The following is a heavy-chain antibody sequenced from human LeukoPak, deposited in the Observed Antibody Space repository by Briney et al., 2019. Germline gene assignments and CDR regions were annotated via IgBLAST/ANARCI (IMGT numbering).Heavy chain of an antibody. CDR2: IYYSGST. CDR3: ARQLRGAFDI. D-gene: IGHD1-26*01. CDR1: GYSISSGYY. V-gene: IGHV4-38-2*02. Sequence: SETLSLTCTVSGYSISSGYYWGWIRQPPGKGLEWIGSIYYSGSTYYNPSLKSRVTISVDTSKNQFSLKLSSVTAADTAVYYCARQLRGAFDIWGQGTMVTVSS. J-gene: IGHJ3*02.